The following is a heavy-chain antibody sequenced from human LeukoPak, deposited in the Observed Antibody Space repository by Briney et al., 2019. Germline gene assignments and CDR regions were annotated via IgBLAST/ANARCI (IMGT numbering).Heavy chain of an antibody. D-gene: IGHD3-16*01. CDR3: ARDRDGILGS. V-gene: IGHV3-30*12. CDR2: ISYDGSNK. J-gene: IGHJ5*02. Sequence: GGSLRLSCAASGFTFSTYGMHWVRQAPGKGLEWVAVISYDGSNKYYADSVKGRFTISRDNSKNTLYLQMNSLRAEDTAVYYCARDRDGILGSWGQGILVTVSS. CDR1: GFTFSTYG.